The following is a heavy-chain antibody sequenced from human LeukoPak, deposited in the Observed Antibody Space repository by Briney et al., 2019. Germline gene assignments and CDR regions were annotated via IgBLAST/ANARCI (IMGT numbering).Heavy chain of an antibody. V-gene: IGHV3-9*01. CDR2: ISWNRGSI. CDR3: SHASDDFDTFDF. D-gene: IGHD1-1*01. CDR1: GFTFDDYA. Sequence: GGSLRLSCAASGFTFDDYAMHWVRQAPGKGLEWVAGISWNRGSIDYADSVKGRFTISRDNAKNSLYLQMNSLRAGATALYYYSHASDDFDTFDFWGQGTLVTVSS. J-gene: IGHJ3*01.